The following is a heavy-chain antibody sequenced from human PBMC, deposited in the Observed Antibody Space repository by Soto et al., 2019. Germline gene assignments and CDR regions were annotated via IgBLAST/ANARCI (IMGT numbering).Heavy chain of an antibody. CDR3: AKAVGSYGNFDY. V-gene: IGHV3-9*01. CDR1: GFTFDDYA. Sequence: EVQLVESGGGLVQPGRSLRLSCAASGFTFDDYAMHWVPQAPGKGLEWVSRISWNSGSIGYADSVKGRFTISRDNAKNSLYLQMNSLRAEDTALYYCAKAVGSYGNFDYWGQGTLVTVSS. D-gene: IGHD5-18*01. CDR2: ISWNSGSI. J-gene: IGHJ4*02.